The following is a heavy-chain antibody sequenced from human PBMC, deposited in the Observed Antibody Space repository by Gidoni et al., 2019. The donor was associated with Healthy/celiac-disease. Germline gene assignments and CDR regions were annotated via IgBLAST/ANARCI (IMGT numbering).Heavy chain of an antibody. CDR1: GFTFSSYA. Sequence: QVQLVESGGGVVQPGRSLRLSCAASGFTFSSYAMHWVRQAPGKGLAWVAVISYDGSNKYYADSVKGRFTISRDNSKNTLYLQMNSLRAEDTAVYYCARDGQRETDLPFGGSMDVWGQGTTVTVSS. CDR3: ARDGQRETDLPFGGSMDV. V-gene: IGHV3-30-3*01. D-gene: IGHD3-3*01. CDR2: ISYDGSNK. J-gene: IGHJ6*02.